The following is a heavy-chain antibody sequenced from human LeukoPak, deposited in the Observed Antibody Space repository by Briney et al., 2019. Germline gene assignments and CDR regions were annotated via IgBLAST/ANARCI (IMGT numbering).Heavy chain of an antibody. Sequence: SETLSLTCTVSGGSISSSSYYWGWIRQPPGKGLEWIGSIYYSGSTYYNPSLKSRATISVDTSKNQFSLKLSSVTAADTAVYYCASNVDTAMVSFAPWGQGTLVTVSS. CDR3: ASNVDTAMVSFAP. CDR1: GGSISSSSYY. J-gene: IGHJ5*02. V-gene: IGHV4-39*01. CDR2: IYYSGST. D-gene: IGHD5-18*01.